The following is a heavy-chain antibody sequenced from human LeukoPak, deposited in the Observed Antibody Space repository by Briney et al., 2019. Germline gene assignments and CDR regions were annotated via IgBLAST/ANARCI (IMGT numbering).Heavy chain of an antibody. V-gene: IGHV3-9*01. CDR1: GFTFSSYS. CDR2: ISWNSGSI. Sequence: PGGSLRLSCAASGFTFSSYSMHWVRQAPGKGLEWVSGISWNSGSIGYADSVKGRFTISRDNAKNSLYLQMNSLRAEDTALYYCAKDGGGGELSQSYIDYWGQGTLVTVSS. D-gene: IGHD3-16*02. J-gene: IGHJ4*02. CDR3: AKDGGGGELSQSYIDY.